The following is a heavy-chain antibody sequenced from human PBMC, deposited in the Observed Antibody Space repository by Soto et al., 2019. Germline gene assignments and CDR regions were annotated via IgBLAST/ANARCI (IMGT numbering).Heavy chain of an antibody. Sequence: QVQLVQSGAEVQKPGASVKVSCKASGYTFTGYYMHWVRQAPGQGLEWMGWINPNSGGTNYAQKFQGWVTMTRDTSISTAYMELSRLRSDDTAVYYCARADDYGGNSPFDYWGQGTLVTVSS. CDR1: GYTFTGYY. D-gene: IGHD4-17*01. J-gene: IGHJ4*02. CDR3: ARADDYGGNSPFDY. CDR2: INPNSGGT. V-gene: IGHV1-2*04.